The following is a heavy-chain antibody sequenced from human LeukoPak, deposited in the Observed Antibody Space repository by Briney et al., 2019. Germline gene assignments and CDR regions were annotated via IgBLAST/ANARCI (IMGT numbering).Heavy chain of an antibody. Sequence: PGGSLRLSCAASGFTFSSYAMSWVRQAPGKGLEWVSTISGSCGRTYYADSVKGRFTISRDNSKNTLYLQMNSLRAEDTAVYYCAKGPNYGAKVADFDYWGQGTLVTVSS. CDR2: ISGSCGRT. V-gene: IGHV3-23*01. D-gene: IGHD4-17*01. CDR1: GFTFSSYA. CDR3: AKGPNYGAKVADFDY. J-gene: IGHJ4*02.